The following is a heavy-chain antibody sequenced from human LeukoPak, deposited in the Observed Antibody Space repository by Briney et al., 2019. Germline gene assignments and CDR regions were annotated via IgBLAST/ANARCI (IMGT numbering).Heavy chain of an antibody. J-gene: IGHJ3*02. CDR1: GGSISSSSYY. CDR3: ARFRLALYNWNSRTNDAFDI. CDR2: IYYSGST. D-gene: IGHD1-7*01. V-gene: IGHV4-39*01. Sequence: SETLSLTCTVSGGSISSSSYYWGWIRQPPGKGLEWIGSIYYSGSTYYNPSLKSRVTISVDTSKNQFSLKLSSVTAADTAVYYCARFRLALYNWNSRTNDAFDIWGQGTMVTVSS.